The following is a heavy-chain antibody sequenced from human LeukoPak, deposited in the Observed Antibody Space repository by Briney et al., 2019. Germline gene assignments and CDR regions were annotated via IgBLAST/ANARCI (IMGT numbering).Heavy chain of an antibody. D-gene: IGHD5-12*01. CDR1: GFNISTYA. V-gene: IGHV3-23*01. CDR3: AKDGNSGYDSANRFDP. CDR2: ISVSGST. J-gene: IGHJ5*02. Sequence: GGSLRLSCAASGFNISTYAMNWVRQAPGKGLEWVSVISVSGSTYHADSVKGRFTISRDNSKNTLYLQMNSLRAEDTAVYYCAKDGNSGYDSANRFDPWGQGTLVTVSS.